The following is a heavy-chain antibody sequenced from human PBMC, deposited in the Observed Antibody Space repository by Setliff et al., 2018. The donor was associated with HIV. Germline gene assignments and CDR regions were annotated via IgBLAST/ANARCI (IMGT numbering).Heavy chain of an antibody. CDR2: IYTSGST. J-gene: IGHJ4*02. D-gene: IGHD2-2*01. CDR1: GGFISSYY. Sequence: KASETLSLTCTVSGGFISSYYWNWIRQPAGKGLEWIGRIYTSGSTNYNPSLKSRVTMSVDTSKNQFSLRLSSVTAADTAVYYCARGHPIVPTGLVSFYFDHWGQGTLVTVSS. V-gene: IGHV4-4*07. CDR3: ARGHPIVPTGLVSFYFDH.